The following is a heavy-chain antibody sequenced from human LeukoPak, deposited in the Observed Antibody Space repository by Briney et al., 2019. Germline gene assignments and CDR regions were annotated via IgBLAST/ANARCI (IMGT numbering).Heavy chain of an antibody. V-gene: IGHV4-4*02. J-gene: IGHJ6*03. CDR1: GGSISSSNW. Sequence: PSETLSLTCAVSGGSISSSNWWSWVRQPPGKGLEWIGEIYHSGSTNYNPSLKSRVTISVDKSKNQFSLKLSSVTAADTAVYYCARDSPYYYGSGSATYYMDVWGKGTTVTISS. D-gene: IGHD3-10*01. CDR3: ARDSPYYYGSGSATYYMDV. CDR2: IYHSGST.